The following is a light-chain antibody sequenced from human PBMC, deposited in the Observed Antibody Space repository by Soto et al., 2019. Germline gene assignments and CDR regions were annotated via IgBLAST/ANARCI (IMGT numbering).Light chain of an antibody. CDR3: QSYDSSLSGFV. V-gene: IGLV1-40*01. CDR2: GNN. CDR1: SSNIGAGYD. Sequence: QSVLTQPPSVSGAPGQRVTISCTGSSSNIGAGYDVHWYKQLPGTAPKLLIYGNNNRPSGVPGRFSGSKSGTSASLAITGLQVEDEANYYCQSYDSSLSGFVFGTGTKLPS. J-gene: IGLJ1*01.